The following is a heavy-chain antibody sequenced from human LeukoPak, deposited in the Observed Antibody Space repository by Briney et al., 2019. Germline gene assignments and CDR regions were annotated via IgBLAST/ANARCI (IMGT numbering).Heavy chain of an antibody. D-gene: IGHD2-2*01. CDR2: IIPIFGTA. Sequence: ASVKVSCKASGGTFSSYAISWVRQAPGQGLEWMGGIIPIFGTANYAQKFQGRVTITADESTSTAYMELSSLRSEDTAVYYCARKGPCSSTSCYLGWFDPWGQGALVTVSS. CDR1: GGTFSSYA. CDR3: ARKGPCSSTSCYLGWFDP. J-gene: IGHJ5*02. V-gene: IGHV1-69*13.